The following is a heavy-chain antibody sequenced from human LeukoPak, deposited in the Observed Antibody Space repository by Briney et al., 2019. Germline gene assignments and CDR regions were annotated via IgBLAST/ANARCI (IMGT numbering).Heavy chain of an antibody. D-gene: IGHD3-10*01. CDR3: ARPYYYGSGSYTPNWFDP. J-gene: IGHJ5*02. Sequence: GASVKVSCKASGYTFTGYYMHWVRQAPGQGLEWMGWINRNSGGTNYAQKFQGRVTMTRDTSISTAYMELSRLRSDDTAVYYCARPYYYGSGSYTPNWFDPWGQGTLVTVSS. CDR2: INRNSGGT. V-gene: IGHV1-2*02. CDR1: GYTFTGYY.